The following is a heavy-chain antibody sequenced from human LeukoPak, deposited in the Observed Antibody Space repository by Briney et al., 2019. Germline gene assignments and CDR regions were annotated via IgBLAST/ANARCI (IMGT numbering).Heavy chain of an antibody. V-gene: IGHV1-69*13. Sequence: GASVKVSCKASGGTFSSYAISWVRQAPGQGLEWMGGIIPIFGTANYAQKFQGRVTITADESTSTAYMELSSLRSEDTAVYYCARGHLLEQSLEWLSHDAFDIWGQGTMVTVSS. D-gene: IGHD3-3*01. CDR2: IIPIFGTA. CDR1: GGTFSSYA. CDR3: ARGHLLEQSLEWLSHDAFDI. J-gene: IGHJ3*02.